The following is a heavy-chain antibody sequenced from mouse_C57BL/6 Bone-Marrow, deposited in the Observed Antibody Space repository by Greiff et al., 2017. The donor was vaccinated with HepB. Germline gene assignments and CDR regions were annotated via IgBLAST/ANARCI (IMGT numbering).Heavy chain of an antibody. Sequence: VQLQQSGPELVKPGASVKISCKASGYAFSSSWMNWVKQRSGKGLEWIGRIYPGDGDTNYNGKFTGKATLTADKSSSTAYMQLNSLTSEDSAVYFCAREGGSSWYLYYWGHGTTLTVSS. V-gene: IGHV1-82*01. J-gene: IGHJ2*01. CDR1: GYAFSSSW. CDR2: IYPGDGDT. D-gene: IGHD1-1*02. CDR3: AREGGSSWYLYY.